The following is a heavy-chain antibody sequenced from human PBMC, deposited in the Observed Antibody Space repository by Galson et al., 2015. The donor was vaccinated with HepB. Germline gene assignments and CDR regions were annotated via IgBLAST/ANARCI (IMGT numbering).Heavy chain of an antibody. J-gene: IGHJ4*02. CDR1: GYTFTGYY. Sequence: SVKVSCKASGYTFTGYYMHWVRQAPGQGLEWMGRINPNSGGTNYAQKFQGRVTMTRDTSISTAYMELSRLRSDDTAVYYCAREDYDFWSGYSYYFDYWGQGTLVTVSS. D-gene: IGHD3-3*01. CDR2: INPNSGGT. V-gene: IGHV1-2*06. CDR3: AREDYDFWSGYSYYFDY.